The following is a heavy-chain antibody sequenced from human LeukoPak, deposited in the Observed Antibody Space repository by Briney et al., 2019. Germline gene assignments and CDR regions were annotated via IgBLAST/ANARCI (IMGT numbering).Heavy chain of an antibody. Sequence: ASVKVSCKASGYTFTRYDINWVRQATGQGLEWMGWMNPNSGNTGYAQKFQGRVTMTRNTSISTAYMELSSLRSEDTAVYYCARALTFRPSIAAIWGQGTLVTVSS. CDR3: ARALTFRPSIAAI. CDR1: GYTFTRYD. D-gene: IGHD6-6*01. CDR2: MNPNSGNT. J-gene: IGHJ4*02. V-gene: IGHV1-8*01.